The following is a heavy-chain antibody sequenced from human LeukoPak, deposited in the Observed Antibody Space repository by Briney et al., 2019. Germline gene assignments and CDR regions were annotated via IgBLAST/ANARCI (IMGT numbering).Heavy chain of an antibody. V-gene: IGHV4-39*01. J-gene: IGHJ4*02. Sequence: SETLSLTCTVSSGSISSSSYYWGWIRQPPGKGLEGIGNIFYTGRPYYNPSLKSRVTISVDTSKNQFSLKLSSVTAANTAVYYCARSLREAGDYYFDYWGQGTLLTVSS. CDR1: SGSISSSSYY. CDR3: ARSLREAGDYYFDY. CDR2: IFYTGRP. D-gene: IGHD2-21*01.